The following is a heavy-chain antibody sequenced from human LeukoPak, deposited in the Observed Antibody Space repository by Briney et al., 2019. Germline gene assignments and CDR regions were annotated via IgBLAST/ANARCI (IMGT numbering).Heavy chain of an antibody. D-gene: IGHD4-17*01. CDR3: TTCAMDYGDWYYFDY. J-gene: IGHJ4*02. CDR2: IKSKTDGGTT. CDR1: GFTFSNAW. V-gene: IGHV3-15*01. Sequence: GGSLRLSCAASGFTFSNAWMTWVRQAPGKGLEWVGRIKSKTDGGTTDYAAPVRGRFTISRDDSKNTLYLQMNSLKTEDTAVYYCTTCAMDYGDWYYFDYWGQGTLVTVSS.